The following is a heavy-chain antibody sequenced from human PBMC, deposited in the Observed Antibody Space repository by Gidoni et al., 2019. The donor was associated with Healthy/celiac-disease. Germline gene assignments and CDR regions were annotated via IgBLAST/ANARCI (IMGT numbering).Heavy chain of an antibody. Sequence: QVQLVESGGGVVQPGRSLRLSCAASGFTFRSYAMHGVRQAPGKGLEWVAVISYDGSNKYYADSVKGRFTISRDNSKNTLYLQMNSLRAEDTAVYYCARDFIVVVVAATVPGYWGQGTLVTVSS. CDR1: GFTFRSYA. J-gene: IGHJ4*02. V-gene: IGHV3-30*04. D-gene: IGHD2-15*01. CDR2: ISYDGSNK. CDR3: ARDFIVVVVAATVPGY.